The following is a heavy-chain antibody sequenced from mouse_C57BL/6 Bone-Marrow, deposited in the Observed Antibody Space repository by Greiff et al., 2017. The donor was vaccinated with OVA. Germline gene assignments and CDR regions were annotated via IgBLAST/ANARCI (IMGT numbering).Heavy chain of an antibody. D-gene: IGHD2-4*01. J-gene: IGHJ4*01. Sequence: QVQLQQPGAELVKPGASVKMSYKASGYTFTSYWIAWVKQRPGQGLEWIGDIYPGSGSTNYNEKFKSKATLTVDTSSSTAYMQLSSLTSEDSAVYYCARRGLRRAYYAMDYWGQGTSVTVSS. CDR2: IYPGSGST. CDR1: GYTFTSYW. V-gene: IGHV1-55*01. CDR3: ARRGLRRAYYAMDY.